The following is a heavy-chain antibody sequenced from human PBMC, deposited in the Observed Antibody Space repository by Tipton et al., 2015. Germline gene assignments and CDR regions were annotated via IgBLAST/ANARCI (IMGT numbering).Heavy chain of an antibody. V-gene: IGHV4-59*12. CDR2: ISHSGTT. CDR3: ARIRGRYVMDS. D-gene: IGHD3-16*01. J-gene: IGHJ4*02. CDR1: GGSFSDYY. Sequence: TLSLTCTVSGGSFSDYYWSWIRQSPGKGLEWIGYISHSGTTNYNPSLKSRVAISVDTSKNQFFLNLSSVTAADTAVYYCARIRGRYVMDSWGQGTLVTVSS.